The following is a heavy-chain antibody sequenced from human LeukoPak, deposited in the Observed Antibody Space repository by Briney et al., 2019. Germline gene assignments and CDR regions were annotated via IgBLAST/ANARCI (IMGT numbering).Heavy chain of an antibody. CDR2: IYASGST. CDR1: GASISSGTYY. V-gene: IGHV4-61*02. CDR3: ARGVITMVNWFDP. Sequence: SETLSLTCTVSGASISSGTYYWTWVRQPAGKGLEWIGRIYASGSTNYNPSLKSRLTMSVDTSKNQFSLKLISVTAADTAVYYCARGVITMVNWFDPWGQGTLVSVPS. D-gene: IGHD3-10*01. J-gene: IGHJ5*02.